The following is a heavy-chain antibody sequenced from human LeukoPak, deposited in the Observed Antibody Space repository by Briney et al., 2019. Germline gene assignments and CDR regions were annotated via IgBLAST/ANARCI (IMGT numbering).Heavy chain of an antibody. V-gene: IGHV1-18*01. CDR2: IRAYNGNT. Sequence: ASVKASCKASGYPFTSSGISRVRQAPGHGLEWMGWIRAYNGNTNYAQTLQGRVTMTTHTSTSTAYMELRSLRSDDTAVYYGARVRARTNYDILTGDCDYWGQGTLVTVSS. CDR1: GYPFTSSG. D-gene: IGHD3-9*01. CDR3: ARVRARTNYDILTGDCDY. J-gene: IGHJ4*02.